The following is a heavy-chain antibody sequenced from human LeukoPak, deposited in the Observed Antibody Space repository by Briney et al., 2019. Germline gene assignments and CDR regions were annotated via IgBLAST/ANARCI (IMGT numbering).Heavy chain of an antibody. D-gene: IGHD6-13*01. CDR1: EFRVGYNY. V-gene: IGHV3-53*01. J-gene: IGHJ4*02. Sequence: PGGSLRLSCKVSEFRVGYNYITWVRQASGKGLEWISTFYSDSIIAYTDAVKGRFALSTDNSKTTFYLQMNSLRVEDTAVYYCATDRSGSSAGSWAYWGQGTLVAVSS. CDR2: FYSDSII. CDR3: ATDRSGSSAGSWAY.